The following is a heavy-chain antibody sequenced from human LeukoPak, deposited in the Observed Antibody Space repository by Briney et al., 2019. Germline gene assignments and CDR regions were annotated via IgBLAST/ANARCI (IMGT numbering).Heavy chain of an antibody. CDR3: AKDESREVGATCLGH. CDR2: IWYDGSNK. V-gene: IGHV3-33*06. Sequence: GGSLRLSCAASGFTFSSYEMNWVRQAPGKGLEWVAVIWYDGSNKYYADSVKGRFTISRDNSKNTLYLQMNTLRAEDTAVYYCAKDESREVGATCLGHWGQGTLVTVSS. D-gene: IGHD1-26*01. J-gene: IGHJ4*02. CDR1: GFTFSSYE.